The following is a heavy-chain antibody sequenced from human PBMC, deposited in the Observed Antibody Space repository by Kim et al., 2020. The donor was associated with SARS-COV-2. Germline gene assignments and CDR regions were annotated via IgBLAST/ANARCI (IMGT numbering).Heavy chain of an antibody. D-gene: IGHD3-16*01. J-gene: IGHJ5*02. Sequence: ASVKVSCKASGYTFTAYYIHWVRQAPGHGPEWMGWVNPNSGDSNYAQKFHGRVTMTRDTSISAAYMELRSLRSDDTAAYYCAGGKEESSWGQGTPVTVAS. CDR2: VNPNSGDS. CDR1: GYTFTAYY. CDR3: AGGKEESS. V-gene: IGHV1-2*02.